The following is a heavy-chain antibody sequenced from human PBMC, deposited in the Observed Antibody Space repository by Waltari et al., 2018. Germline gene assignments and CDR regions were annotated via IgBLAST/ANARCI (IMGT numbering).Heavy chain of an antibody. CDR2: ISATNGDT. V-gene: IGHV1-18*01. CDR1: GHTSTAYG. D-gene: IGHD3-9*01. CDR3: AREHRYYFDTHTLYFDL. J-gene: IGHJ2*01. Sequence: QIRLEESGAEVKKPGASVKVSCKASGHTSTAYGISWVRQAPGEGLEWMGWISATNGDTKYAQKFQDRVTMTTDASTSTVDMELRSLRSDDTAVYYCAREHRYYFDTHTLYFDLWGRGTLVTVSS.